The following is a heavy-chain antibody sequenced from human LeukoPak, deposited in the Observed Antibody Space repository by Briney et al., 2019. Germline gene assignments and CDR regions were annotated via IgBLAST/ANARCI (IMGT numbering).Heavy chain of an antibody. J-gene: IGHJ5*02. CDR1: GGSISSGDYY. D-gene: IGHD6-13*01. Sequence: PSQTLSLTCTVPGGSISSGDYYWSWIRQPPGRGLEWIGYIYYSGSTYYNPSLKSRVTISVDTSKNQFSLKLSSVTAADTAVYYCARVLRLYSSSWYSWFDPWGQGTLVTVSS. V-gene: IGHV4-30-4*01. CDR3: ARVLRLYSSSWYSWFDP. CDR2: IYYSGST.